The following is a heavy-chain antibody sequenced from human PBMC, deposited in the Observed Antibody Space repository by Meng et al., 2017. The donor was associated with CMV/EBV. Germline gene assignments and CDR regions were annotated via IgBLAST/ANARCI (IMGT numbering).Heavy chain of an antibody. D-gene: IGHD2-2*02. Sequence: SVKVSCKASGGTFSSYAISWVRQAPGQGLEWMGGIIPIFGTANYAQKFQGRVTMTRNTSISTAYMELNSLRSEDTAVYYCAGEVGYCSSTSCYKGDYWGQGTLVTVSS. V-gene: IGHV1-69*05. CDR2: IIPIFGTA. J-gene: IGHJ4*02. CDR1: GGTFSSYA. CDR3: AGEVGYCSSTSCYKGDY.